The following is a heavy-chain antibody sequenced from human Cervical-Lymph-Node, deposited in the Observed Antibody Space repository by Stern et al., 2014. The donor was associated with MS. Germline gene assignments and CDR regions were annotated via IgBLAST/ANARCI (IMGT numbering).Heavy chain of an antibody. Sequence: QLQLQESGPGLVKPSQTLSLTCTVSGGSISSGSYYWSWIRQPAGKGLEWIGRIYTSGSTNYNPSLKSRVTISVDTSKNHFPLKLSSVTAADTAVYYCARGYEDYYFDYWGQGTLVTVSS. V-gene: IGHV4-61*02. CDR1: GGSISSGSYY. J-gene: IGHJ4*02. CDR2: IYTSGST. D-gene: IGHD5-12*01. CDR3: ARGYEDYYFDY.